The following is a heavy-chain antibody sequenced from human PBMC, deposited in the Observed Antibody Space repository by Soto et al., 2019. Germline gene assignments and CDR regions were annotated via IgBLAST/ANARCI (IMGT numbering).Heavy chain of an antibody. CDR1: GSSISSYY. Sequence: SETLSLTCTVSGSSISSYYWSWIRQPPGKGLEWIGYIYYSGSTNYNPSLKSRVTISVDTSKNQFSLKLSSVTAADTAVYYCARRYGGNLDYWGQGTLVTVSS. V-gene: IGHV4-59*08. D-gene: IGHD1-26*01. J-gene: IGHJ4*02. CDR2: IYYSGST. CDR3: ARRYGGNLDY.